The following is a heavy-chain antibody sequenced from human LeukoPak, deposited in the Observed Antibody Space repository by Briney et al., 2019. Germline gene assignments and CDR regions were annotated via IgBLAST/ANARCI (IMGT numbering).Heavy chain of an antibody. J-gene: IGHJ4*02. D-gene: IGHD2-15*01. V-gene: IGHV1-2*02. CDR1: GYSFTGYY. CDR3: ARLFDLSCSGGSCYSDY. Sequence: GASLKVSCKASGYSFTGYYIHWVRQAPGQGLEWMGWINPNSGGTNYAQKFQGRVTMTRDTSISTAYMELSRLRSDDTAVYYCARLFDLSCSGGSCYSDYWGQGTLVTVSS. CDR2: INPNSGGT.